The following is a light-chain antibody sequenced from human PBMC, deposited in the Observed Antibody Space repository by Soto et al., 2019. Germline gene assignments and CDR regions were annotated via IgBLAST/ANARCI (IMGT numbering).Light chain of an antibody. V-gene: IGKV3-15*01. CDR2: GAS. CDR1: QSVSNN. Sequence: EIVMTQSPATLSVSPGERATLSCRASQSVSNNLAWYQQKPGQAPRLLIYGASTKATGIPARFSGSGSGTEFTLTISSLQSEDFAVYYCQQYNNWPPWTFGQGTKVEIK. J-gene: IGKJ1*01. CDR3: QQYNNWPPWT.